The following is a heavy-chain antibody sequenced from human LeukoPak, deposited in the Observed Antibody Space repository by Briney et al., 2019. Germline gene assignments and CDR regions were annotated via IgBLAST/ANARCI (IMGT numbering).Heavy chain of an antibody. V-gene: IGHV4-39*07. D-gene: IGHD6-19*01. CDR3: ARSLSSGWFPFDY. CDR1: GGSISSSSYY. CDR2: IYYSGST. Sequence: PSETLSLTCTVSGGSISSSSYYWGWIRQPPGKGLEWIGSIYYSGSTNYNPSLKSRVTISVDKSKTQFSLKLSSVTAADTAVYYCARSLSSGWFPFDYWGQGTLVTVSS. J-gene: IGHJ4*02.